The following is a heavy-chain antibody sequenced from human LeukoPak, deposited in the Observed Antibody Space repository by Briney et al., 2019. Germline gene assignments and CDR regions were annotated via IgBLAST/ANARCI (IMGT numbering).Heavy chain of an antibody. D-gene: IGHD3-9*01. J-gene: IGHJ3*02. CDR3: ARGLWYDILTGYSINDAFDI. CDR1: GYTFTSYA. Sequence: ASVKVSCKASGYTFTSYAMHWVRQAPGQRLEWMGWINAGNGNTKYSQKFQGRVTITRDTSASTAYMELSSLRSEDTAVYYCARGLWYDILTGYSINDAFDIWGQGTMVTVSS. CDR2: INAGNGNT. V-gene: IGHV1-3*01.